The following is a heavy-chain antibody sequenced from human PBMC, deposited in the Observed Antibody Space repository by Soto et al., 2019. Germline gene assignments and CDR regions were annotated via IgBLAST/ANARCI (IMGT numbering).Heavy chain of an antibody. CDR2: ISAYNGNT. CDR1: GYTFTSYG. D-gene: IGHD3-10*01. J-gene: IGHJ4*02. CDR3: ARDLLLWFGEFHIHHSFDY. V-gene: IGHV1-18*01. Sequence: ASVKVSCKASGYTFTSYGISWVRQAPGQGLEWMGWISAYNGNTNYAQKLQGRVTMTTDTSTSTAYMELRSLRSDDTAVYYCARDLLLWFGEFHIHHSFDYWGQGTLVTVSS.